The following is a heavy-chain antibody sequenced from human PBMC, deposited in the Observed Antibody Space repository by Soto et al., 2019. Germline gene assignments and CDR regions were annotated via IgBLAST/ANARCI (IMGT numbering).Heavy chain of an antibody. J-gene: IGHJ6*02. D-gene: IGHD5-12*01. Sequence: SLRLSCAASGFTFDDYGMHWVRQAPGKGLEWVSTITWKSGSIGYADSVKGRFTISRDNAKNSLYLQMNSLRAEDTALYYCPKDLRATHYGMDVWGQGTTVTVSS. V-gene: IGHV3-9*01. CDR3: PKDLRATHYGMDV. CDR2: ITWKSGSI. CDR1: GFTFDDYG.